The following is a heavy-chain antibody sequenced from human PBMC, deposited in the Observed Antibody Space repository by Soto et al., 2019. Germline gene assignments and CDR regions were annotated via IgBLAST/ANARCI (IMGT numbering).Heavy chain of an antibody. CDR3: ARGLTGEYFDY. D-gene: IGHD7-27*01. CDR1: GGSISSGGYS. Sequence: SETLSLTCAVSGGSISSGGYSWSWIRQPPGKGLEWIGYIYHSGSTYYNPSLKSRVTISVDRSKNKFSLKLSSVTAADTAVYYCARGLTGEYFDYWGQGTLVTVSS. CDR2: IYHSGST. V-gene: IGHV4-30-2*01. J-gene: IGHJ4*02.